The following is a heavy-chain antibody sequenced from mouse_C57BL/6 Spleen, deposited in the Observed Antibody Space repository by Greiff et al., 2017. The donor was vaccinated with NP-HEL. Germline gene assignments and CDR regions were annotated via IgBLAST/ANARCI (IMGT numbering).Heavy chain of an antibody. D-gene: IGHD1-1*01. Sequence: QVQLQQPGAELVKPGASVKLSCKASGYTFTSYWMQWVKQRPGQGLEWIGEIDPSDSYTNYNQKFKGKATLTVDTSSSTAYMQLSSLTSEDSAVYYCARRGGVLDYYGSGYWGQGTTLTVSS. CDR3: ARRGGVLDYYGSGY. CDR1: GYTFTSYW. V-gene: IGHV1-50*01. CDR2: IDPSDSYT. J-gene: IGHJ2*01.